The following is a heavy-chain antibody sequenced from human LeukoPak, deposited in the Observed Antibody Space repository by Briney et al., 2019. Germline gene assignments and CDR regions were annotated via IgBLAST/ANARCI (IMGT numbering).Heavy chain of an antibody. D-gene: IGHD2-15*01. CDR3: SASQLLLNDAYDF. V-gene: IGHV3-15*01. CDR1: GFTLNIAW. J-gene: IGHJ3*01. Sequence: PGGSLRPACSPPGFTLNIAWVTSGRQAPGKWRGWVGPIKTQIEGGTTDYAAPVKGRFTISRDDSRNTLYLQMNSLKTEDTGVYYCSASQLLLNDAYDFWGQGTMVTVSS. CDR2: IKTQIEGGTT.